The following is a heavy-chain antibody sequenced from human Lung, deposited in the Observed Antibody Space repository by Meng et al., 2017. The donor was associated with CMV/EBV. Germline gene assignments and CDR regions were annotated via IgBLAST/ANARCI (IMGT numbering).Heavy chain of an antibody. Sequence: GESXKISXAASGFSFDDYAMHWVRQAPGKGLEWVSLITWDGISTYYADSVKGRFTISRDNSKNFLYLEMHSLRAEDSAFYYCAKDNDYDSSGYYFDYWGQGTXVTVSS. D-gene: IGHD3-22*01. CDR2: ITWDGIST. J-gene: IGHJ4*02. CDR1: GFSFDDYA. V-gene: IGHV3-43D*04. CDR3: AKDNDYDSSGYYFDY.